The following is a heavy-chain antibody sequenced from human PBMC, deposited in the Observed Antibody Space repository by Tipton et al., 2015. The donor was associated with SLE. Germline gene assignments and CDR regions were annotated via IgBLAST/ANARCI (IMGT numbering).Heavy chain of an antibody. D-gene: IGHD3-10*01. V-gene: IGHV4-31*03. CDR2: IYYSGST. CDR3: ARDTAHYGSGDGAFDI. J-gene: IGHJ3*02. Sequence: TLSLTCTVSGGSISSGGYYWSWIRQHPGKGLEWVGYIYYSGSTYYNPSLKSRFTISLDTSKNQFSLKLSSVTAADTAVYYCARDTAHYGSGDGAFDIWGQGTMVTVSS. CDR1: GGSISSGGYY.